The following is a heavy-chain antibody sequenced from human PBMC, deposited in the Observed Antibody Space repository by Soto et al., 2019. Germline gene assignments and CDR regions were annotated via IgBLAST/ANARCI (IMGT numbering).Heavy chain of an antibody. Sequence: EVQLLESGGGVVQPRGSLRLSCTASGFPFSSYSMSWVRQAPGKGLEWVSAISAGGVTTYYADSVRGRFTISRDNSNNTMYMQMNSLRAEDTAVYYCAMEGASGDYFQFDNWGQGTLVTVSS. D-gene: IGHD4-17*01. V-gene: IGHV3-23*01. CDR3: AMEGASGDYFQFDN. J-gene: IGHJ4*02. CDR1: GFPFSSYS. CDR2: ISAGGVTT.